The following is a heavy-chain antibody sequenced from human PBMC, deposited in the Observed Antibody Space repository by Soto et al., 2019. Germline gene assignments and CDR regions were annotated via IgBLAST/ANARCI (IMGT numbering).Heavy chain of an antibody. D-gene: IGHD3-22*01. CDR3: ARDRAGYYSHFVY. CDR1: RGTFTNYA. Sequence: SVKVSCKALRGTFTNYAFSCVRQAPGQGLEWMGGIMPFFGSGNYAQKFQGRINITADESTSSVYLELTSLRSEDTAVYYCARDRAGYYSHFVYWGQGTLVTVSS. V-gene: IGHV1-69*13. CDR2: IMPFFGSG. J-gene: IGHJ4*02.